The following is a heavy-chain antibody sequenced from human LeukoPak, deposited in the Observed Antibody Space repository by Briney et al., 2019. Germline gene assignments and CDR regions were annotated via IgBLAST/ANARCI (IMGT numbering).Heavy chain of an antibody. CDR3: AKDSRGGNFNWFDP. D-gene: IGHD4-23*01. Sequence: GRSLRLSCAASGFTFDDYAMPWVRQAPGKGLEWVSGISWNSGSIGYADSVKGRFTISRDNAKNSLYLQMNSLRAEDTALYYCAKDSRGGNFNWFDPWGQGTLVTVSS. J-gene: IGHJ5*02. V-gene: IGHV3-9*01. CDR1: GFTFDDYA. CDR2: ISWNSGSI.